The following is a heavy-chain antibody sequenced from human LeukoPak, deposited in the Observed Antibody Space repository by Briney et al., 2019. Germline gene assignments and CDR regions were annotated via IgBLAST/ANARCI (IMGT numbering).Heavy chain of an antibody. Sequence: PGGSLRLSCAVSGFTFSSYWMNWVRQAPGEGLEWVANIKQDGSEKSYVDSVKGRFTISRDNAKSSLFLQMNNLRAEDTAVYYCAKGGRGNGEVYWGQGTLVTVSS. CDR2: IKQDGSEK. CDR1: GFTFSSYW. J-gene: IGHJ4*02. V-gene: IGHV3-7*01. D-gene: IGHD2-8*01. CDR3: AKGGRGNGEVY.